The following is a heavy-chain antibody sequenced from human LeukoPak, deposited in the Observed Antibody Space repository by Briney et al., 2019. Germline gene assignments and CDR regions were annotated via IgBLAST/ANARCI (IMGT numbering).Heavy chain of an antibody. D-gene: IGHD6-13*01. CDR3: ARVSYSSSWSPSDDY. CDR2: INPNSGGT. V-gene: IGHV1-2*06. J-gene: IGHJ4*02. CDR1: GYTFTGYY. Sequence: ASVKVSCKASGYTFTGYYMHWVRQAPGQGLEWMGQINPNSGGTNYAQKFQGRVTMTRDTSINTAYMELSRLKSDDTAVYYCARVSYSSSWSPSDDYWGQGTLVTVSP.